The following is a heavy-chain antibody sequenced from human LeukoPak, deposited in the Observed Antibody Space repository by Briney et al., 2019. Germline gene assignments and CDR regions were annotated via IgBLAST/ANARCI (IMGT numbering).Heavy chain of an antibody. CDR1: GFTFSSYG. CDR3: ARENHGGNSGYYFDY. V-gene: IGHV3-33*01. Sequence: XPGGSLRLSCAASGFTFSSYGMHWVRQAPGKGLEWVAVIWYDGSNKYYADSVKGRFTISRDNSKNTLYLQMNSLRAEDTAVYYCARENHGGNSGYYFDYWGQGTLVTVSS. CDR2: IWYDGSNK. J-gene: IGHJ4*02. D-gene: IGHD2-21*02.